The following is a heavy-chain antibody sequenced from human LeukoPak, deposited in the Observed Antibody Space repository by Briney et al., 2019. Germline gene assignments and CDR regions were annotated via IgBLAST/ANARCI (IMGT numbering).Heavy chain of an antibody. CDR1: GFTFSSFT. Sequence: GGSLRLSCAAAGFTFSSFTMNWVRQAPGKGLEWVSYISSSRSTIYYADSVKGRFTISRDNAKNSLYLQMNSLRAEDTAVYYCARSRGYAGGYDAFDIWGQGTMVTVSS. CDR3: ARSRGYAGGYDAFDI. D-gene: IGHD1-1*01. CDR2: ISSSRSTI. J-gene: IGHJ3*02. V-gene: IGHV3-48*01.